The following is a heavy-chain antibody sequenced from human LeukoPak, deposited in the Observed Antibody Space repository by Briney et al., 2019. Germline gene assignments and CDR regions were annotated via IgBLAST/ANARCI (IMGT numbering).Heavy chain of an antibody. D-gene: IGHD3-10*01. CDR2: ISAYNGNT. V-gene: IGHV1-18*01. CDR3: VVPLKGWYMDV. CDR1: GYTFTSYG. Sequence: ASVKVSCKASGYTFTSYGIGWVRQAPGQGLEWMGWISAYNGNTNYAQKLQGRVTMTTDTSTSTAYMELRSLRSDDTAVYYCVVPLKGWYMDVWGKGTTVTVSS. J-gene: IGHJ6*03.